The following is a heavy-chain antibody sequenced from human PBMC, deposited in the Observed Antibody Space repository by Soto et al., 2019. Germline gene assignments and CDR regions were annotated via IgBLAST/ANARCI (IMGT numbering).Heavy chain of an antibody. Sequence: VKVSCKASGGTLSSYAISWVRQAPGQGLEWMGGIIPIFGTANYAQKFQGRVTITADKSTSTAYMELSSLRSEDTAVYYCAREVVPTDWFDPWGQGTLVTVSS. CDR1: GGTLSSYA. J-gene: IGHJ5*02. CDR3: AREVVPTDWFDP. CDR2: IIPIFGTA. V-gene: IGHV1-69*06. D-gene: IGHD2-8*01.